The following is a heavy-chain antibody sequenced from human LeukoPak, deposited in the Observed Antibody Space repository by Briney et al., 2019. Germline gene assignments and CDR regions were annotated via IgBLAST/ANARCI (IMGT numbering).Heavy chain of an antibody. Sequence: GGSLRLSCVASGITFSNYAVSWVRQAPEKGLDWVSVISGSAHKIRYADSVKGRFTISRDNSENIVYLQMNNLRAEDTAVYYCAGRVTGYSSGYVYWGQGTLATVSS. J-gene: IGHJ4*02. V-gene: IGHV3-23*01. D-gene: IGHD5-18*01. CDR2: ISGSAHKI. CDR1: GITFSNYA. CDR3: AGRVTGYSSGYVY.